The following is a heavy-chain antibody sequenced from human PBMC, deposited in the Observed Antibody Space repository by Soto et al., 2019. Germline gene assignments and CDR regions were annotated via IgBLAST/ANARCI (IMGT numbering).Heavy chain of an antibody. CDR2: ISGSGGST. D-gene: IGHD3-3*01. V-gene: IGHV3-23*01. J-gene: IGHJ6*02. CDR1: GFTFSSYA. Sequence: EVQLLESGGGMVQPGGSLRLSCAASGFTFSSYAMSWVRQAPGKGLEWVSAISGSGGSTYYADSVKGRFTISRDNSKNTLYLQMNSLRAEDTAVYYCAKSTIFGVVSLYYYGMDVLGQGTTVTVSS. CDR3: AKSTIFGVVSLYYYGMDV.